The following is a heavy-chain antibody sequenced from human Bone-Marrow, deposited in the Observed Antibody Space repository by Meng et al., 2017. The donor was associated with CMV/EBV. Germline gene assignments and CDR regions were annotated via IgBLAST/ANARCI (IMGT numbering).Heavy chain of an antibody. J-gene: IGHJ3*02. V-gene: IGHV3-21*01. D-gene: IGHD6-19*01. CDR1: GFTFSSYS. CDR2: ISSSSSYI. CDR3: ARSSSGRPDEAFDI. Sequence: GESLKISCAASGFTFSSYSMNWVRQAPGKGLEWASSISSSSSYIYYADSVKGRFTISRDNAKNSLYLQMNSLRAEDTAVYYCARSSSGRPDEAFDIWGQGTMVTVSS.